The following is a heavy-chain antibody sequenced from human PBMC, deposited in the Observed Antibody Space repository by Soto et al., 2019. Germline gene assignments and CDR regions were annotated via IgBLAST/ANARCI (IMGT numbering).Heavy chain of an antibody. CDR1: GFTVSTNY. CDR3: GRGSSDSDEILRVDY. CDR2: IYSGGNT. Sequence: EVQLVETGGGLIQPGESLRLSCAASGFTVSTNYMSWVRQAPGKGLEWVSVIYSGGNTYYADSVKGRFSMSRNKSKNTLFLQMNGLRAEDTAVYYCGRGSSDSDEILRVDYWGQGTLVTVSS. D-gene: IGHD3-9*01. V-gene: IGHV3-53*02. J-gene: IGHJ4*02.